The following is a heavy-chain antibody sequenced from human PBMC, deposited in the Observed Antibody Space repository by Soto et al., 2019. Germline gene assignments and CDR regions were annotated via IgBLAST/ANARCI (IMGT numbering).Heavy chain of an antibody. Sequence: PSETLSLTCTVSGGSICSYDWSWIRQPPGKGLEWIGYIYYSGSTNYKPSLKSRVTITVDMSKNQISLDLTSVTAADTAVYYCARDHLYNDNWAFDYWGQGALVTVS. CDR3: ARDHLYNDNWAFDY. V-gene: IGHV4-59*12. CDR1: GGSICSYD. CDR2: IYYSGST. J-gene: IGHJ4*02. D-gene: IGHD3-16*02.